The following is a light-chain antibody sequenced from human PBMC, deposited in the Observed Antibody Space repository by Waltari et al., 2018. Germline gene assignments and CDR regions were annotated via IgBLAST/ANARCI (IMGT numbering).Light chain of an antibody. CDR1: SRDVGSYNF. Sequence: QSALTQPASVSGSPGQSITISCTVTSRDVGSYNFVSWYQQNPGKAPKIMIYEVTKRPYGVSNRFAGSKSGNTASLTISGLQADDEADYYCCSYAGSSTFLFGGGTKLTVL. CDR3: CSYAGSSTFL. CDR2: EVT. V-gene: IGLV2-23*02. J-gene: IGLJ2*01.